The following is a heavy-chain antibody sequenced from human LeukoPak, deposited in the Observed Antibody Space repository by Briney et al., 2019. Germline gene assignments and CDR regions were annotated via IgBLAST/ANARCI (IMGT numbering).Heavy chain of an antibody. V-gene: IGHV1-69*04. CDR3: ARDGGVYDSSGYYLDY. Sequence: ASVKVSCKASGGTFSSYTISWVRQAPGQGLEWMGRIIPILGIANYAQKFQGRVTITADKSTSTAYMELSSLGSEDTAVYYCARDGGVYDSSGYYLDYWGQGTLVTVSS. CDR2: IIPILGIA. D-gene: IGHD3-22*01. J-gene: IGHJ4*02. CDR1: GGTFSSYT.